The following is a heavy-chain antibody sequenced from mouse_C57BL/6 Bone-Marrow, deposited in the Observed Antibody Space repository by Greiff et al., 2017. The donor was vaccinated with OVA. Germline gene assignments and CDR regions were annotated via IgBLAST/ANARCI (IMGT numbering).Heavy chain of an antibody. CDR2: IDPENGDT. D-gene: IGHD2-5*01. J-gene: IGHJ4*01. CDR3: TTSYSNSYYAMDY. CDR1: GFNIKDDY. Sequence: VHVNHSGAELVRPGASVKLSCTASGFNIKDDYMHWVKQRPEQGLEWIGWIDPENGDTEYASKFQGKATITADTSSNTAYLQLSSLTSEDTAVYYCTTSYSNSYYAMDYWGQGTSVTVSS. V-gene: IGHV14-4*01.